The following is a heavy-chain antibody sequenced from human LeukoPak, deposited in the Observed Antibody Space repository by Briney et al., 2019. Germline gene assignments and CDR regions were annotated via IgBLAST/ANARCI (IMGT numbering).Heavy chain of an antibody. Sequence: SETLSLTCTVSGGSISSSSYYWGWIRQPPGKGLDWIGSIYYSGSTYYNPSLKSRVTISVDTSKNQFSLMLSSDTAADTAVYYCARQFLTIDNWFGPWGQGTLVTVSS. V-gene: IGHV4-39*01. J-gene: IGHJ5*02. CDR2: IYYSGST. CDR3: ARQFLTIDNWFGP. D-gene: IGHD3-3*01. CDR1: GGSISSSSYY.